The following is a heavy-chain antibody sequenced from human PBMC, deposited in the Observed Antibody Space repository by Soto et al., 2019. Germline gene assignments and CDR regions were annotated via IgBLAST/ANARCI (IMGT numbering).Heavy chain of an antibody. J-gene: IGHJ4*02. D-gene: IGHD4-17*01. Sequence: GASVKVSCKASGGTFSSYTISWVRQAPGQGLEWMGGIIPIFGTANYAQKFQGRVTITADESTSTAYMELSSLRSEDTAVYYCARVQSDYGGSAYFDYWGQGTLVTVSS. CDR1: GGTFSSYT. CDR3: ARVQSDYGGSAYFDY. V-gene: IGHV1-69*13. CDR2: IIPIFGTA.